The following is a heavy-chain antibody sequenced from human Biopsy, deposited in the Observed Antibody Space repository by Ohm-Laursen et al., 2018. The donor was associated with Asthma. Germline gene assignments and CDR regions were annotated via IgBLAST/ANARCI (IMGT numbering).Heavy chain of an antibody. J-gene: IGHJ4*02. CDR1: GGSITSSSYY. V-gene: IGHV4-39*01. D-gene: IGHD3-22*01. Sequence: SDTLSLTCPVSGGSITSSSYYWGWIRQPPGKGMEWIGSMYHSGSPYYHPSLKSRATISVDRSKNQLSLKMSSVTAADTAVYFCVRHQYSSSWSTFDYWGQGALVTVSS. CDR3: VRHQYSSSWSTFDY. CDR2: MYHSGSP.